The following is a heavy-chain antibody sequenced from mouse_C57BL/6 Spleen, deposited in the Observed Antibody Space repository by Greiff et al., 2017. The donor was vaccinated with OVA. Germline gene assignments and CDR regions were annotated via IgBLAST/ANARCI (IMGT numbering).Heavy chain of an antibody. CDR2: IYPSDGGT. CDR1: GYTFTSYD. CDR3: ARRKEAMDY. J-gene: IGHJ4*01. Sequence: VQLQESGPELVKPGASVKLSCKASGYTFTSYDINWVKQRPGQGLEWIGWIYPSDGGTNYNEKFKGKATLTVDTSSSTAYMELLRLKSEDAAVYFCARRKEAMDYWGQGTSVTVSS. V-gene: IGHV1-85*01.